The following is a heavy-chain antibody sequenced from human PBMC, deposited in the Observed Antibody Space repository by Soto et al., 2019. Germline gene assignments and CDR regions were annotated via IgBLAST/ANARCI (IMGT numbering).Heavy chain of an antibody. V-gene: IGHV3-30*18. Sequence: QVQLVESGGGVVQPGRSLRLSCAASGFTFSSYGMHWVRQAPGKGLEWVAVISYDGSNKYYADSVKGRFTISRDNSKNTLYRQMNSLRAEDTAVYYCAKGVYSGYDGLDYLGQGTLVTVSS. D-gene: IGHD5-12*01. CDR2: ISYDGSNK. J-gene: IGHJ4*02. CDR1: GFTFSSYG. CDR3: AKGVYSGYDGLDY.